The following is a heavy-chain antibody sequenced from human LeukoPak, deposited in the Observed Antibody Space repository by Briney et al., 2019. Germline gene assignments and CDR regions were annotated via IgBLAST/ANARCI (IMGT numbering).Heavy chain of an antibody. D-gene: IGHD6-13*01. V-gene: IGHV1-69*13. J-gene: IGHJ4*02. CDR1: GGTFSSYA. Sequence: SVKVSCKASGGTFSSYAISWVRQAPGQGLEWMGGIIPIFGTANYAQKFQGRVTITADESTSTAYMELRSLRSDDTAVYYCARAGYSSSWSNPDYWGQGTLVTVSS. CDR3: ARAGYSSSWSNPDY. CDR2: IIPIFGTA.